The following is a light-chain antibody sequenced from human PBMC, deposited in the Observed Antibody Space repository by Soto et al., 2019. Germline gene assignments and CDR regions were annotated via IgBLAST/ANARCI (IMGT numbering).Light chain of an antibody. J-gene: IGLJ1*01. CDR1: SSDVGGYYY. CDR2: EVN. Sequence: QSVLTQPASVSGSPGQSITISCTGTSSDVGGYYYVSWYKQYPGKAPKLIIYEVNKRPSGVSNRFSGSKSGNTASLTISGLQADDECDYYCTSYRSSSTLDVFGTGTKVTVL. V-gene: IGLV2-14*01. CDR3: TSYRSSSTLDV.